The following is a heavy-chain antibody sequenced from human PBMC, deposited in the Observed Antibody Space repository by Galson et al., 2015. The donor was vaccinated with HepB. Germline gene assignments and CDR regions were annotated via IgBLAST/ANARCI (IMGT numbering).Heavy chain of an antibody. V-gene: IGHV4-31*03. D-gene: IGHD4-17*01. CDR3: ARNYQLQDYGDYVYYFDY. CDR2: IYYSGST. J-gene: IGHJ4*02. Sequence: TLSLTCTVSGGSISSGGYYWSWIRQHPGKGLEWIGYIYYSGSTYYNPSLKSRVTISVDTSKNQFSLKLSSVTAADTAVYYCARNYQLQDYGDYVYYFDYWGQGTLVTVSS. CDR1: GGSISSGGYY.